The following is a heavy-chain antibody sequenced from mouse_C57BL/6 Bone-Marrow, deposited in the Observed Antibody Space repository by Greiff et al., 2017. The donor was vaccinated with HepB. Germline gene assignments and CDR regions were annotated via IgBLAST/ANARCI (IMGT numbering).Heavy chain of an antibody. CDR1: GFTFSSYT. CDR2: ISGGGGNT. J-gene: IGHJ2*01. V-gene: IGHV5-9*01. Sequence: EVMLVESGGGLVKPGGSLKLSCAASGFTFSSYTMSWVRQTPEKRLEWVATISGGGGNTYYPDSVKGRFAISRDNAKNTLYLQMSSLRSEDTALYYCARNRFTTVWGYWGQGTTLTVPS. CDR3: ARNRFTTVWGY. D-gene: IGHD1-1*01.